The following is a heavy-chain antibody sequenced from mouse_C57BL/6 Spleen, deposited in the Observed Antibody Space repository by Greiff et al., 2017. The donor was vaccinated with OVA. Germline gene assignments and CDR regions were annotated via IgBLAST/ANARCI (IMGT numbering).Heavy chain of an antibody. CDR3: TRKSNYPYYYAMGY. Sequence: EVQVVESGAGLVKPGASLKLSCAASGFTFSSYAMSWVRQTPEKRLEWVAYICSGGDYIYYADTVKGRFTISRDNAKNTLYLQMSRLKSEDTAMYYCTRKSNYPYYYAMGYWGQGTSVTVSS. J-gene: IGHJ4*01. V-gene: IGHV5-9-1*02. CDR2: ICSGGDYI. CDR1: GFTFSSYA. D-gene: IGHD2-5*01.